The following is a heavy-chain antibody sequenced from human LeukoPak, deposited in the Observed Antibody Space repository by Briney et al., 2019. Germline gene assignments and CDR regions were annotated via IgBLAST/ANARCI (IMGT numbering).Heavy chain of an antibody. J-gene: IGHJ4*02. CDR3: ASTWAAAGFWY. V-gene: IGHV3-74*01. CDR2: IYSDGIST. Sequence: PGGSLRLSCAASGFTFSSYWMHWVRQAPGKGLVWVSRIYSDGISTSYADSVKGRFTISRDNAKNSLYLQMNSLRAEDTAVYYCASTWAAAGFWYWGQGTLVTVSS. D-gene: IGHD6-13*01. CDR1: GFTFSSYW.